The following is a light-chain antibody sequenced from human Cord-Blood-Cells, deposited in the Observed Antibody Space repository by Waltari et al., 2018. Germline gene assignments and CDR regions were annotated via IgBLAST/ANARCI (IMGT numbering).Light chain of an antibody. Sequence: DIQMTQSPSSLSASVGDRVTITCRASQSISSYLNWYQQKPGNAPKLLIYAASSLQSGVPSRFRGSGSGTDFTLTISSLQPEDFATYYCQQSYSTPLTFGGGTKVEIK. CDR3: QQSYSTPLT. CDR1: QSISSY. J-gene: IGKJ4*01. V-gene: IGKV1-39*01. CDR2: AAS.